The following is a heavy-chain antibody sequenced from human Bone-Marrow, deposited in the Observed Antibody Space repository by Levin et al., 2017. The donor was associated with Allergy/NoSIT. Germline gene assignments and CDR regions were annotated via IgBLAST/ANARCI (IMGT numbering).Heavy chain of an antibody. D-gene: IGHD3-10*01. CDR3: ATGSGSYKIYFAY. CDR1: GGSISNGNYY. Sequence: LRLSCTVSGGSISNGNYYWSWIRQPPGKGLEWIGYIYYSGSTYYNPSLKSRLTISVDTSKNQFSLNLTSVTAADTAVYYCATGSGSYKIYFAYWGQGTLVPVSS. V-gene: IGHV4-30-4*01. J-gene: IGHJ4*02. CDR2: IYYSGST.